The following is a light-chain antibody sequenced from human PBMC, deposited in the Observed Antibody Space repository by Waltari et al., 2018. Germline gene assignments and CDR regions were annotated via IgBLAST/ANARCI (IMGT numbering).Light chain of an antibody. CDR2: KAS. CDR1: QTISTW. CDR3: QQYKSYPLT. V-gene: IGKV1-5*03. Sequence: DIQMTQSPSTLSASVGDRVTITCRASQTISTWLAWYQQKPGKDPNLLIYKASSLESGVPSRFSGSGSGTEFTLTISSLQPDDFATYYCQQYKSYPLTFGQGTKVEIK. J-gene: IGKJ1*01.